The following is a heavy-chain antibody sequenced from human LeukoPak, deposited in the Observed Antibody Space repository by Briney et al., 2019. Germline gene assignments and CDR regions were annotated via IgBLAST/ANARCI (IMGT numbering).Heavy chain of an antibody. CDR3: TTDTPDYGDYYFDY. CDR1: GFTFSSHG. D-gene: IGHD4-17*01. J-gene: IGHJ4*02. V-gene: IGHV3-15*01. CDR2: IKSKTDGGTT. Sequence: GRSLRLSCAASGFTFSSHGMHWVRQAPGKGLEWVGRIKSKTDGGTTDYAAPVKGRFTISRDDSKNTLYLQMNSLKTEDTAVYYCTTDTPDYGDYYFDYWGQGTLVTFSS.